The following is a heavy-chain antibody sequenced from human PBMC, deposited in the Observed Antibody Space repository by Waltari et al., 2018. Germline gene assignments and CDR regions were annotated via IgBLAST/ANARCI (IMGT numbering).Heavy chain of an antibody. J-gene: IGHJ4*02. CDR1: GGSISSGSYY. Sequence: QVQLQESGPGLVKPSQTLSLTCTVSGGSISSGSYYWSWIRQPAGKGLEWIGRIYTSGSTNYNPSLKSRVTISVDTSKNQFSLKLSSVTAADTAVYYCARGLAYCSSTSCYLYYFDYWGQGTLVTVSS. CDR3: ARGLAYCSSTSCYLYYFDY. CDR2: IYTSGST. V-gene: IGHV4-61*02. D-gene: IGHD2-2*01.